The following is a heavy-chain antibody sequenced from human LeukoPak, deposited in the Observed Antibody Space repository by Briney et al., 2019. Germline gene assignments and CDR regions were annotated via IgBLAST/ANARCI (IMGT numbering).Heavy chain of an antibody. CDR1: GFTFISYA. J-gene: IGHJ4*02. CDR3: VKGGQRWLQFGFDY. CDR2: ITDNGGNT. V-gene: IGHV3-64D*06. Sequence: GGSLRLSCSASGFTFISYAMHWVRRAPGNGLEYVSGITDNGGNTYYADSVKGRFTISRDNSKNTLYLQMSSLRAEETAVYYCVKGGQRWLQFGFDYWGQGTLVTVSS. D-gene: IGHD5-24*01.